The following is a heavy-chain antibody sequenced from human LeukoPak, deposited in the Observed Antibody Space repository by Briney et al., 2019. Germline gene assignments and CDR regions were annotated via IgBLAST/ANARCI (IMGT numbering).Heavy chain of an antibody. D-gene: IGHD6-6*01. Sequence: ASVKVSCKASGYTFTSYDINWVRQATGQGLEWMGWKNPNSGKTGYAQKFQGRVTITRNTSISTAYMELSSLRSEDTAVYYCARGRGIAARLDWFDPWGQGTLVTVSS. CDR2: KNPNSGKT. V-gene: IGHV1-8*03. CDR3: ARGRGIAARLDWFDP. CDR1: GYTFTSYD. J-gene: IGHJ5*02.